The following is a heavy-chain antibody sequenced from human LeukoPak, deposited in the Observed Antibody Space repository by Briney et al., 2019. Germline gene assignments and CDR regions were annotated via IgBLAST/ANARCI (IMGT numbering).Heavy chain of an antibody. J-gene: IGHJ4*02. CDR2: INPNSGGT. CDR1: GYTFTSYY. V-gene: IGHV1-2*02. Sequence: ASVKVSCKASGYTFTSYYMHWVRQAPGRGLEWMGWINPNSGGTNYAQKFQGRVTMTRDTSISTAYMELSRLRSDDTAVYYCARDSSGYYHRDYWGQGTLVTVSS. CDR3: ARDSSGYYHRDY. D-gene: IGHD3-22*01.